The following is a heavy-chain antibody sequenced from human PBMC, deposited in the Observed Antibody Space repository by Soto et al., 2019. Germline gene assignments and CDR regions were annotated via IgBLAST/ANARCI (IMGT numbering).Heavy chain of an antibody. CDR2: FDPSDSYT. CDR3: ARSPTTGYSSSWYWGYYYYGMDV. Sequence: PGESLKISCKGSGYSFTSYWISWVRQMPGKGLGWMGRFDPSDSYTNYSPSFQGHVTISADKSISTAYLQWSSLKASDTAMYYCARSPTTGYSSSWYWGYYYYGMDVWGQGTTVTVSS. CDR1: GYSFTSYW. J-gene: IGHJ6*02. D-gene: IGHD6-13*01. V-gene: IGHV5-10-1*01.